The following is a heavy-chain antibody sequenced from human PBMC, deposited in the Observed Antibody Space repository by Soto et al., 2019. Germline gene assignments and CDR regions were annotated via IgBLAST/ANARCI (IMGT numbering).Heavy chain of an antibody. D-gene: IGHD3-22*01. J-gene: IGHJ6*02. CDR1: GGSFSGYH. CDR2: INHSGST. Sequence: SETLSPTFAVYGGSFSGYHWSWIRKPPGKGLEWIGEINHSGSTNYNPSLKSRVTISVDTSKNQFSLKLSSVTAADTAVYYCARSGIVVVITTLYYGMDVWGHGTTVTVSS. CDR3: ARSGIVVVITTLYYGMDV. V-gene: IGHV4-34*01.